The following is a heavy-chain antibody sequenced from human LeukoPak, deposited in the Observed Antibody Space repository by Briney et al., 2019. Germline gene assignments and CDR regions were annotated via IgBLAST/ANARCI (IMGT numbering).Heavy chain of an antibody. V-gene: IGHV1-18*01. CDR3: ARHVAVAGDWFDP. CDR1: GYTFASYG. J-gene: IGHJ5*02. CDR2: ISAYNGNT. Sequence: ASVKVSCKASGYTFASYGISWVRQAPGQGLEWMGWISAYNGNTNYAQKLQGRVTMTTDTSTSTAYMELRSLGSDDTAVYYCARHVAVAGDWFDPWGQGTLVTVSS. D-gene: IGHD6-19*01.